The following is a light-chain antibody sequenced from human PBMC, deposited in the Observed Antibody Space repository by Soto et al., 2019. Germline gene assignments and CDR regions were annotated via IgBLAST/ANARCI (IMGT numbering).Light chain of an antibody. CDR3: QQVKSLPYT. Sequence: DIQMTQSPSSVSVSVGDRVIITCRASQDIDRWLAWYQQRPGKAPKLLLYGAFNLQSGVPSRFSGSGSGTDYTLTISSLQPEDFATYYCQQVKSLPYTFGQGTKLEIK. J-gene: IGKJ2*01. V-gene: IGKV1-12*01. CDR1: QDIDRW. CDR2: GAF.